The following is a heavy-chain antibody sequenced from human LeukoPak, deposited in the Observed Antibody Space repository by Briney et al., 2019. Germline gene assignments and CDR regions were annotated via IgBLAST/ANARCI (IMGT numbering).Heavy chain of an antibody. CDR2: INPNSGDT. CDR1: GYIFTGYY. D-gene: IGHD3-10*01. Sequence: ASVKVSCKASGYIFTGYYMHWVRQAPGQGLEWMGWINPNSGDTNYAQKFQGRVTMTRDTSISTAYMEVSRLRYDDTAVYYCARPLRVTMIRGAAFRASSDFDPWGQGTLVTVSS. V-gene: IGHV1-2*02. J-gene: IGHJ5*02. CDR3: ARPLRVTMIRGAAFRASSDFDP.